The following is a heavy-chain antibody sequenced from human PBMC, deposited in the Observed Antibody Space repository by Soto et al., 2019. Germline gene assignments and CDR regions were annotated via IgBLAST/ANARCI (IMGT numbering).Heavy chain of an antibody. D-gene: IGHD2-21*02. V-gene: IGHV4-39*01. J-gene: IGHJ4*02. Sequence: PSETLSLTCIVSGESISSSSYYWGWIRQPPGKGLEWIGSIYDSGRTYYNPSFKRRVTISIATSNNQCSLKLSSVTATDTAVYSCVRQRTTVVTQAYFDHWGQGAMVTVSS. CDR3: VRQRTTVVTQAYFDH. CDR1: GESISSSSYY. CDR2: IYDSGRT.